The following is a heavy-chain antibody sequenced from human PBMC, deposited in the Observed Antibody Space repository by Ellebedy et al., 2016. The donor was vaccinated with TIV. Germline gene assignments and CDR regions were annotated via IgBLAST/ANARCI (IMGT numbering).Heavy chain of an antibody. CDR1: GFTFSDYN. CDR2: INSRGTFM. J-gene: IGHJ6*02. V-gene: IGHV3-11*01. CDR3: ARDLKTYYYAFDV. D-gene: IGHD2-21*01. Sequence: PGGSLRLSCAASGFTFSDYNINWIRQAPGEGLEWISCINSRGTFMYYAASVKGRFTISRDNAKNSLYLQMNSLRADDTAVYYCARDLKTYYYAFDVWGQGTTVTVSS.